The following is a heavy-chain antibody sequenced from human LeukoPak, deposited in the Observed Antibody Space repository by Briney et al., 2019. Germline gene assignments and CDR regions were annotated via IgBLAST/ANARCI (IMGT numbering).Heavy chain of an antibody. V-gene: IGHV3-30*04. CDR3: AKDLTYSGSSFDY. D-gene: IGHD1-26*01. J-gene: IGHJ4*02. CDR2: ISYDGRYQ. CDR1: GFTFNRYR. Sequence: GGSLRLSCAASGFTFNRYRMHWVRQAPGKGLEWVAVISYDGRYQFYADSVKGRFTVSRDNSKNTLYLQMNSPRAEDTAVYYCAKDLTYSGSSFDYWGQGTLVTVSS.